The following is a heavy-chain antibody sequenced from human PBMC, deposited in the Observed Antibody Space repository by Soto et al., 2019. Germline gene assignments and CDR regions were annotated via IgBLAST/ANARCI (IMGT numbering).Heavy chain of an antibody. CDR1: GGTFSSYA. J-gene: IGHJ6*02. V-gene: IGHV1-69*01. D-gene: IGHD3-3*01. CDR3: ARVDFITIFGVVISAYGMDV. Sequence: QVQLVQSGAEVKKPGSSVKVSCKASGGTFSSYAISWVRQAPGQGLEWMGGIIPIFGTANYAQKFQGRVTITADESTSTAYMGLSSLRSEDTAVYYCARVDFITIFGVVISAYGMDVWGQGTTVTVSS. CDR2: IIPIFGTA.